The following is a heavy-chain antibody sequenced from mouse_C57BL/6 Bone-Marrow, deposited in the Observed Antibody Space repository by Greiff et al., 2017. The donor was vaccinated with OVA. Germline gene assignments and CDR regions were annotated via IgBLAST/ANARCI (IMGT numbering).Heavy chain of an antibody. J-gene: IGHJ2*01. CDR2: IDPSDSYT. CDR1: GYTFTSYW. CDR3: SRFTTVAPYYFDY. Sequence: QVQLQQPGAELVKPGASVKLSCKASGYTFTSYWMQWVKQRPGQGLEWIGEIDPSDSYTNYNQKFKGKATLTVDTSSITAYMQLSSLTSEDSAVYYCSRFTTVAPYYFDYWGQGTTLTVAS. V-gene: IGHV1-50*01. D-gene: IGHD1-1*01.